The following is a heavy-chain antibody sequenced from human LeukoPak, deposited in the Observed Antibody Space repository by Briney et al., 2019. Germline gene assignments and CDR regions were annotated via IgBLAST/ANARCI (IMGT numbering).Heavy chain of an antibody. D-gene: IGHD5-12*01. J-gene: IGHJ5*02. CDR2: INPNSGGT. V-gene: IGHV1-2*02. CDR1: GYTFTGYY. Sequence: ASVKVSCKASGYTFTGYYMHWVRQAPGQGVEWMGWINPNSGGTNYAQKFQGRVTMTRDTSISTAYMELSRLRSDDTAVYYCARDPGGYSGYGAAKWFDPWGQGTLVTVSS. CDR3: ARDPGGYSGYGAAKWFDP.